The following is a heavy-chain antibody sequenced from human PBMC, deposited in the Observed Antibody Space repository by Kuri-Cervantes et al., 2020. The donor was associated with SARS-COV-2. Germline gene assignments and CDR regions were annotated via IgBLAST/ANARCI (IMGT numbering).Heavy chain of an antibody. J-gene: IGHJ3*02. D-gene: IGHD6-19*01. CDR3: AREQWLELDAFDI. CDR2: IKKDGSEK. CDR1: GFSFSMYW. Sequence: GGPLRLSCAASGFSFSMYWMSWVRQAPGKGLEWVANIKKDGSEKYYVDSVKGRFTISRDNAKNSLYLQMNSLRAEDTAVYYCAREQWLELDAFDIWGQGTMVTVSS. V-gene: IGHV3-7*01.